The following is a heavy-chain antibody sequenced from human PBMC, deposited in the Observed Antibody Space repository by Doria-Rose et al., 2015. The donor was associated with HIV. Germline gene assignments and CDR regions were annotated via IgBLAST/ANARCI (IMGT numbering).Heavy chain of an antibody. J-gene: IGHJ4*02. CDR3: ARVLSGTYDY. D-gene: IGHD1-26*01. CDR1: GGSISHYY. V-gene: IGHV4-59*01. CDR2: IFYTGST. Sequence: QVQLQESGPGLVKPSETLSLTCSVSGGSISHYYWSWIRQPPGKGLEHIGDIFYTGSTNYSPSLKSRVSISIDTSKNSFSLRLSSVTAADTAVYYCARVLSGTYDYWGQGTLVTVSS.